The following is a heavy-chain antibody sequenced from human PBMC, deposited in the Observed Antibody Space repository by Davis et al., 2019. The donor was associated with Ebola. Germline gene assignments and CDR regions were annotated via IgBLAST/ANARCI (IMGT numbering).Heavy chain of an antibody. D-gene: IGHD2-8*01. J-gene: IGHJ4*02. CDR2: ISSSSSYI. CDR3: ARDLKVGDIVLMVYAPFDY. CDR1: GFTFSSYS. V-gene: IGHV3-21*01. Sequence: GESLKISCAASGFTFSSYSMNWVRQAPGKGLEWVSSISSSSSYIYYADSVKGRFTISRDNAKNSLYLQMNSLRAEDTAVYYCARDLKVGDIVLMVYAPFDYWGQGTLVTVSS.